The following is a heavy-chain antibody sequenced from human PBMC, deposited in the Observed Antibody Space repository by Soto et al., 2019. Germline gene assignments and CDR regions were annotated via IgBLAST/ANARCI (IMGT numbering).Heavy chain of an antibody. J-gene: IGHJ6*02. CDR1: GGYISSGDCY. CDR3: ARRYHYYYGMDV. CDR2: VYNSGST. Sequence: PSETLSLTCTVSGGYISSGDCYWSWIRQPPGKGLEWIGYVYNSGSTNYNPSLKSRVTISVDTSKNQFSLKLSSVTAADTAMYYCARRYHYYYGMDVWGQGTTVTVSS. V-gene: IGHV4-61*08.